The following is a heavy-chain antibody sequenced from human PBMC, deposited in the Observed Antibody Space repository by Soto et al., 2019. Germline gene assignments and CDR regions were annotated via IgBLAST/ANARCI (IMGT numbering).Heavy chain of an antibody. CDR1: GFTFSSYG. CDR2: ISYDGSNK. V-gene: IGHV3-30*18. D-gene: IGHD3-9*01. CDR3: AKAPANYDILTGYHDY. Sequence: QVQLVESGGGVVQPGRSLRLSCAASGFTFSSYGMHWVRQAPGKGLEWVAVISYDGSNKYYADSVKGRFTISRDNSKNTLYLPMNSLRAEDTAVYYCAKAPANYDILTGYHDYWGQGTLVTVSS. J-gene: IGHJ4*02.